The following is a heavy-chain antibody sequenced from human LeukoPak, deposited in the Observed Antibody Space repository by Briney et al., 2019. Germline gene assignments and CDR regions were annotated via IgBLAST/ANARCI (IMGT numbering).Heavy chain of an antibody. CDR2: IIPIFGTA. J-gene: IGHJ4*02. V-gene: IGHV1-69*06. Sequence: SVKVSCKASGVTFSSYAISWVRQAPGQGLEWMGGIIPIFGTANYAQKFQGRVTITADKSTSTAYMELSSLRSEETAVYYCGTFREERYGSGYYFDCWGQGTLVTVSS. CDR3: GTFREERYGSGYYFDC. D-gene: IGHD3-10*01. CDR1: GVTFSSYA.